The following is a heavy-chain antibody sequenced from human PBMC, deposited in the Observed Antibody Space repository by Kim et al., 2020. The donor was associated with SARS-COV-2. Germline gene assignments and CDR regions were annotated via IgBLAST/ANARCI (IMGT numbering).Heavy chain of an antibody. Sequence: SETLSLTFTVSGGSISSYYWSWIRQPPVKGLELIGYIYYSGSTNYNPSLKSRVTISVDTSKNQFSLKLSSVTDADTAVYYCARGPQDWAFDIWGQGTMVTVSS. J-gene: IGHJ3*02. CDR1: GGSISSYY. CDR3: ARGPQDWAFDI. CDR2: IYYSGST. D-gene: IGHD2-15*01. V-gene: IGHV4-59*01.